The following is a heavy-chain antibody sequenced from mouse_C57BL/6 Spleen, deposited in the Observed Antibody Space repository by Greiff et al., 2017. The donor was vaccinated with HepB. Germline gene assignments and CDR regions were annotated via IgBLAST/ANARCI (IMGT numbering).Heavy chain of an antibody. CDR2: ISSGSSTI. D-gene: IGHD1-1*01. V-gene: IGHV5-17*01. Sequence: EVKVVESGGGLVKPGGSLKLSCAASGFTFSDYGMHWVRQAPEKGLEWVAYISSGSSTIYYADTVKGRFTISRDNAKNTLFLQMTSLRSEDTAMYYCARPYYGSSYWYFDGWGTGTTVTVSS. CDR1: GFTFSDYG. J-gene: IGHJ1*03. CDR3: ARPYYGSSYWYFDG.